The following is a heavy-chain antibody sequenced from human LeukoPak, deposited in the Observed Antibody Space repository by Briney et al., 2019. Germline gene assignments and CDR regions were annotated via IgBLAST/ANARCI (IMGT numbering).Heavy chain of an antibody. Sequence: GGSLRLSCAASGFTFSSYGMHWVRQAPGKGLEWVAFIRYDGSNKYYADSVKGRFTISRDNSKNTLYLQMNSLRAEDTAVYYCAREGRSYDSSGYLLWGQGTLVTVSS. V-gene: IGHV3-30*02. D-gene: IGHD3-22*01. CDR3: AREGRSYDSSGYLL. J-gene: IGHJ4*02. CDR2: IRYDGSNK. CDR1: GFTFSSYG.